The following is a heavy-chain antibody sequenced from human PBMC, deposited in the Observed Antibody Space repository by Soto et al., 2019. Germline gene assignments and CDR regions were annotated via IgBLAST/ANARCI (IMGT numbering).Heavy chain of an antibody. CDR3: ARLIGNSWLDS. D-gene: IGHD2-8*01. V-gene: IGHV6-1*01. J-gene: IGHJ5*01. CDR2: TYYRSNWYT. CDR1: GDSVSTNSAT. Sequence: PAQTLSLTCVISGDSVSTNSATWDWIGQSPSRGLEWLGRTYYRSNWYTDYAVSVKGRITISPDTSNNQLSLQLNSVTPDDTAVYYCARLIGNSWLDSWGQGTLVTVSS.